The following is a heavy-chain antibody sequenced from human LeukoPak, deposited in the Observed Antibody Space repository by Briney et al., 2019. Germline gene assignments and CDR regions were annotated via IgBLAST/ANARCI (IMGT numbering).Heavy chain of an antibody. CDR1: GYSISSGYY. CDR3: AREYSYGAFDAFDI. D-gene: IGHD5-18*01. CDR2: SGST. J-gene: IGHJ3*02. Sequence: SETLSLTCTVSGYSISSGYYWGWIRQPPGKGLEWIGSGSTYYNPSLKSRVTMSVDTSKNQFSLKLSSVTAADTAVYYCAREYSYGAFDAFDIWGQGTMVTVSS. V-gene: IGHV4-38-2*02.